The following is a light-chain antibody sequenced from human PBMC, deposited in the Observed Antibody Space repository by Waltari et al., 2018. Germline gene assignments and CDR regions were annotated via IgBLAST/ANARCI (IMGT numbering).Light chain of an antibody. Sequence: QAALTQPPSVSGSPGQAVTISCSGTTSDIGGYNFVSWYQQYPGKAPRLIIFDVNQRPSGVSSRFSGSKSGSTASLTISGLQTDDEAEYYCSSYAGSSILVFGGGTRLTVL. CDR2: DVN. CDR1: TSDIGGYNF. V-gene: IGLV2-11*01. J-gene: IGLJ2*01. CDR3: SSYAGSSILV.